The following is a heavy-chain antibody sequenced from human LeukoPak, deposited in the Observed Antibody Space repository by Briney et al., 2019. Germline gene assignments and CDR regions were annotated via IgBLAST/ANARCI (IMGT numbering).Heavy chain of an antibody. CDR1: GGSISSYY. Sequence: SGTLSLTCTVSGGSISSYYWSWIRQPAGKGLEWIGRIDSSGSNNYNPSLKSRVAMSVDKSKNQFSLRLSSVTAADTAVYYCARDDRYCSSTSCYGLGYWGQGTLVTVSS. CDR3: ARDDRYCSSTSCYGLGY. D-gene: IGHD2-2*01. V-gene: IGHV4-4*07. CDR2: IDSSGSN. J-gene: IGHJ4*02.